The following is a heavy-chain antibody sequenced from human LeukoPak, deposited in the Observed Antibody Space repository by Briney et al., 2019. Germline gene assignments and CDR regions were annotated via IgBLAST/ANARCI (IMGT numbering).Heavy chain of an antibody. J-gene: IGHJ4*02. Sequence: PGGSLRLSCAASGFTFSSYSMNWVRQAPGKGLEWVSSISSSSSYIYYADSVKGRFTISRDNAKDSLDLHMNSLRAEDTAIYYCARENCSSTSCRLDSWGQGTLVTVSS. V-gene: IGHV3-21*01. CDR3: ARENCSSTSCRLDS. CDR2: ISSSSSYI. CDR1: GFTFSSYS. D-gene: IGHD2-2*01.